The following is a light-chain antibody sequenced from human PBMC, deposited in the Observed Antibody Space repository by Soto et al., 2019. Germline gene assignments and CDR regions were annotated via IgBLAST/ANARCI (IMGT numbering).Light chain of an antibody. CDR2: EVS. J-gene: IGLJ2*01. V-gene: IGLV2-23*02. Sequence: QSVLTGTPSVSGSPAQSIAISCPGTSIDVGSYNVVSWYQQHPGKAPKLMIYEVSKRPSGVSNRFSGSKSGNTASLTISGLQAEDEADYYCCSYAGSSLVFGGGTKVTGL. CDR1: SIDVGSYNV. CDR3: CSYAGSSLV.